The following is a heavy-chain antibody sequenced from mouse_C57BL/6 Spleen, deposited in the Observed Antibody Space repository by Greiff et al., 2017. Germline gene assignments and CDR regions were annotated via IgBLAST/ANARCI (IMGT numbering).Heavy chain of an antibody. CDR3: AREGYKAYYFDY. V-gene: IGHV1-55*01. CDR2: IYPGSGST. CDR1: GYTFTSYW. J-gene: IGHJ2*01. Sequence: VQLQQPGAELVKPGASVKMSCKASGYTFTSYWITWVKQRPGQGLEWIGDIYPGSGSTNYNEKFTSKATLTVDTSSSTAYMQLSSLTSEDSAVYYCAREGYKAYYFDYWGQGTTLTVSS. D-gene: IGHD1-3*01.